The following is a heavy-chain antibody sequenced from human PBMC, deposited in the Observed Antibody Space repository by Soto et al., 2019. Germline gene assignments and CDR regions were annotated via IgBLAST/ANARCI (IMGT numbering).Heavy chain of an antibody. CDR1: GTSVSGANW. J-gene: IGHJ4*02. D-gene: IGHD3-22*01. V-gene: IGHV4-4*02. Sequence: PSETLSLTCAVSGTSVSGANWWSWVRQPPGKGLEWIGEIHSSGNTDYNPSLKSRVTISRDMSKNEFSLKLTSVTAADTAVYYCARTGPYSSGNNWGQGTLVTVSS. CDR2: IHSSGNT. CDR3: ARTGPYSSGNN.